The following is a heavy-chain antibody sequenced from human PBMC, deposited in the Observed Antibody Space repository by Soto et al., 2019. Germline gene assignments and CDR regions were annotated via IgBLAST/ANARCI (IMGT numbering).Heavy chain of an antibody. D-gene: IGHD5-18*01. V-gene: IGHV4-34*01. J-gene: IGHJ6*02. CDR3: ARLNGYSYGYYYYGMDV. CDR1: GGSFSGYY. Sequence: SETLSLTCAVYGGSFSGYYWSWIRQPPGKGLEWIGEINHSGSTNYNPSLKSRVTISVDTSKNQFSLKLSSVTAADTAVYYCARLNGYSYGYYYYGMDVWGQGTTVTVSS. CDR2: INHSGST.